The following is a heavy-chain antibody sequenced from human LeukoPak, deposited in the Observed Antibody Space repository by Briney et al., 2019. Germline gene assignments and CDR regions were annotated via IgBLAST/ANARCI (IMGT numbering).Heavy chain of an antibody. CDR1: GFTFSDYY. D-gene: IGHD7-27*01. J-gene: IGHJ6*03. CDR3: ARAGPPYYYYYMDV. Sequence: GGSLRLSCAASGFTFSDYYMSRIRQAPGKGLEWVSYISSSGSTIYYADSVKGRFTISRDNAKNSLYLQMNSLRAEDTAVYYCARAGPPYYYYYMDVWGKGTTVTISS. V-gene: IGHV3-11*04. CDR2: ISSSGSTI.